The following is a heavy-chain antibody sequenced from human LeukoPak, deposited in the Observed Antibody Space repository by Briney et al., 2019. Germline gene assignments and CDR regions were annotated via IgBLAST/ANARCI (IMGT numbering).Heavy chain of an antibody. CDR2: INPNSGGT. CDR1: GYTFTGYY. J-gene: IGHJ6*03. Sequence: ASVKVSCKASGYTFTGYYMHWVRQAPGQGLEWMGWINPNSGGTNYAQKFQGRVTMTRNTSISTAYMELSRLRSDDTAVYYCARAGYYYYYMDVWGKGTTVTVSS. V-gene: IGHV1-2*02. CDR3: ARAGYYYYYMDV.